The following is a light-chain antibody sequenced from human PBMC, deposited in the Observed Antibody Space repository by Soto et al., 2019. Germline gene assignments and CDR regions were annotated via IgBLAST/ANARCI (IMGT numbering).Light chain of an antibody. Sequence: QSALTQPASVSGSPGQSITISCTGTSSDVGGYNYVSWYQQHPGKAPKLMIYEVSNRPSGVSNSFSGSKSGNTASLTISGLQAEDEADYYCSSYTSSSTYVFGLGTKVTVL. J-gene: IGLJ1*01. CDR1: SSDVGGYNY. V-gene: IGLV2-14*01. CDR2: EVS. CDR3: SSYTSSSTYV.